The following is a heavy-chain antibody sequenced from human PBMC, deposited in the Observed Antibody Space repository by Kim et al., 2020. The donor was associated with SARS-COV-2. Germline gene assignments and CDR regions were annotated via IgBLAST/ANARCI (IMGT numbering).Heavy chain of an antibody. CDR3: ARVLGLYSSSLFDY. D-gene: IGHD6-13*01. CDR1: GYTFTSYG. J-gene: IGHJ4*02. Sequence: ASVKVSCKASGYTFTSYGISWVRQAPGQGLEWMGWISAYNGNTNYAQKLQGRVTMTTDTSTSTAYMELRSLRSDDTPVYYCARVLGLYSSSLFDYWGQGTLVTVSS. V-gene: IGHV1-18*01. CDR2: ISAYNGNT.